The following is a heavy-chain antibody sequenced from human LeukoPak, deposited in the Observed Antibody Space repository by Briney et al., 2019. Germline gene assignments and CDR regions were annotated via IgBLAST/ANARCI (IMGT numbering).Heavy chain of an antibody. V-gene: IGHV4-59*01. CDR1: GDSISGYY. CDR3: ARVYPATNTALDY. Sequence: SETLSLTCTVSGDSISGYYWSWIRQPPGKGLEWIGCIYYSGSTNYNPSLRSRVTISVDTSKNQFSLKLNSVTAADTAVYYCARVYPATNTALDYWGQGTLVTVSS. CDR2: IYYSGST. J-gene: IGHJ4*02. D-gene: IGHD3-16*02.